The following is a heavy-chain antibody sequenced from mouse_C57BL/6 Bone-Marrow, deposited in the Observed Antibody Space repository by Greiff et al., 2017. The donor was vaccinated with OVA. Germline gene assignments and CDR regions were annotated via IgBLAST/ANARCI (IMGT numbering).Heavy chain of an antibody. CDR2: ISSGGDYI. Sequence: EVQLVESGEGLVKPGGSLKLSCAASGFTFSSYAMSWVRQTPEKRLEWVAYISSGGDYIYYADTVKGRFTISRDNARNTLYLQMSSLKSEDTAMYYCTRVGDYDRYFDVWGTGTTVTVSS. CDR1: GFTFSSYA. CDR3: TRVGDYDRYFDV. D-gene: IGHD2-4*01. V-gene: IGHV5-9-1*02. J-gene: IGHJ1*03.